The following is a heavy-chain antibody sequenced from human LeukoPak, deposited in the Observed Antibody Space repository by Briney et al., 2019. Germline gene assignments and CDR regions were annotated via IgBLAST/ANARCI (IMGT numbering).Heavy chain of an antibody. CDR2: INPYNGNT. Sequence: ASVKVSCKPSVYCFTSYGITRLRQAPGQGLEWMGWINPYNGNTNYAQKLQGRVTMTTDTSTSTPYMDLRSLRSDDTAVYYCARERSGWFFSNWGQGTLVTVSS. D-gene: IGHD6-19*01. CDR1: VYCFTSYG. V-gene: IGHV1-18*01. J-gene: IGHJ4*02. CDR3: ARERSGWFFSN.